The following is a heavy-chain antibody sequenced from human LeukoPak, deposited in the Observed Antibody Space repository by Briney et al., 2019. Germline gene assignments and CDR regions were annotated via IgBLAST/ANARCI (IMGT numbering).Heavy chain of an antibody. Sequence: PGGSLRRSCAASGFTCSSYARSWVRQAPGQGREWVSAISGSGGGTDYTDSVRGRFTISTANSKNTLYPKRNSLRAEDTAVSYCAKDLSPPPRVITGLGIEGYWGQGTLVTVSS. D-gene: IGHD2-2*03. CDR3: AKDLSPPPRVITGLGIEGY. CDR2: ISGSGGGT. CDR1: GFTCSSYA. V-gene: IGHV3-23*01. J-gene: IGHJ4*02.